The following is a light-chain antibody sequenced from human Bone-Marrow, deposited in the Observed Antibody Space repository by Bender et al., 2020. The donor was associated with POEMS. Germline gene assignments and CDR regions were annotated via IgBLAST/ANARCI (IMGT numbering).Light chain of an antibody. J-gene: IGLJ1*01. CDR1: SGDFGDYNY. V-gene: IGLV2-8*01. CDR2: GGT. Sequence: QSALTQPPSASGSPGQSVTISCTASSGDFGDYNYVSWYQQHPGKAPKLIIYGGTERPSGVPDRFSGSKSGNPGSLTVSGLQAGDEADYFCSSHVGSNNYVFGTGTKVTVL. CDR3: SSHVGSNNYV.